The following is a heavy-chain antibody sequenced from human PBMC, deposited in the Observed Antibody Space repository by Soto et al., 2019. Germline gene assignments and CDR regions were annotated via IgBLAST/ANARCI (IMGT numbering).Heavy chain of an antibody. CDR2: IIPIFGTA. J-gene: IGHJ6*02. D-gene: IGHD7-27*01. CDR1: GGTFSSYA. CDR3: ARDLSGTLTGEYYYYGMDV. V-gene: IGHV1-69*13. Sequence: ASVKVSCKASGGTFSSYAISWVRQAPGQGLEWMGGIIPIFGTANYAQKFQGRVTITADESTSTAYMELSSLRSEDTAVYYCARDLSGTLTGEYYYYGMDVWGQGTTVTVSS.